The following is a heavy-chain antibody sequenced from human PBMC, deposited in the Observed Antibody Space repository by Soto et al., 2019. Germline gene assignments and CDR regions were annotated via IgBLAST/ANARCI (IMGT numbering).Heavy chain of an antibody. Sequence: SETLSLTCTVSGGSISSGDYYWSWIRQPPGKGLEWIGYIYYSGSTYYNPSLKSRVTISVDTSKNQFSLKLSSVTAADTAVYYCARGATVVTPADYYFDYWGQGTLVTVSS. D-gene: IGHD4-17*01. V-gene: IGHV4-30-4*01. CDR1: GGSISSGDYY. CDR2: IYYSGST. J-gene: IGHJ4*02. CDR3: ARGATVVTPADYYFDY.